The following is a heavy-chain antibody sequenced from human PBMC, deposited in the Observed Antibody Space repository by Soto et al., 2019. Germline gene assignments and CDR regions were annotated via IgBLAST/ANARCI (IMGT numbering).Heavy chain of an antibody. J-gene: IGHJ4*02. Sequence: SETPSLTCTVSGGSISSGGYYWSWIRRHPGKGLEWIGYIFYSGSTYYNPSLKSRVSISVDTSKNQFSLNLSSVTAADTAVYYCARVDTSMGATCVSYWGQGTLVTVSS. CDR2: IFYSGST. CDR1: GGSISSGGYY. V-gene: IGHV4-31*03. D-gene: IGHD1-26*01. CDR3: ARVDTSMGATCVSY.